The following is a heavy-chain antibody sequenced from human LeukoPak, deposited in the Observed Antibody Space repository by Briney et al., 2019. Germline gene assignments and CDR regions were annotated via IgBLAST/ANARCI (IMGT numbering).Heavy chain of an antibody. J-gene: IGHJ4*02. CDR3: ARAYDDSSGYYLDY. CDR1: GYSISSGYY. D-gene: IGHD3-22*01. Sequence: SETLSLTCTVSGYSISSGYYWGWIRQPPGKGLEWVGSIYHSGSTYYNSSLKSRVTISVDTSKNQFSLKLSSVTAADTAVYYCARAYDDSSGYYLDYWGQGTLVTVSS. CDR2: IYHSGST. V-gene: IGHV4-38-2*02.